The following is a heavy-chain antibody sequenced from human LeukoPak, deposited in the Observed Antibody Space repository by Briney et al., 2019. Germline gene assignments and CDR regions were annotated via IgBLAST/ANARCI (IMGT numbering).Heavy chain of an antibody. J-gene: IGHJ6*03. Sequence: SETLSLTCAVYGGSFSGYYWSWIRQPPGKGLEWIGEINHSGSTNYNPSLKSRVTISVDTSKNQFSLKLSSVTAADTAVYYCASGPLDYMDVWGKGTTVTVSS. V-gene: IGHV4-34*01. CDR1: GGSFSGYY. CDR2: INHSGST. CDR3: ASGPLDYMDV.